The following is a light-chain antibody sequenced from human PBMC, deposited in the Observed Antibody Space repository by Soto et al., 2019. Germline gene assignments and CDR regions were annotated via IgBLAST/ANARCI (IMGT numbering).Light chain of an antibody. CDR1: NIGTQS. CDR2: YDS. CDR3: QVWDSSSDHVI. J-gene: IGLJ2*01. Sequence: SYVLTQPPSVSVAPGETARLTCGGTNIGTQSVHWYQQRPGQAPVLVIYYDSDRPSGIPERFSGSNSGNTATLTISGVEDGDEADYYCQVWDSSSDHVIFGGGTKLTVL. V-gene: IGLV3-21*04.